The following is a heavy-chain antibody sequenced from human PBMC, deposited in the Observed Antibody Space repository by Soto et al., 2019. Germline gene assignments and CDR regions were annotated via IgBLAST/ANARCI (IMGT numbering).Heavy chain of an antibody. CDR3: AREVPYYYDSSGYNYRFPYCMDV. CDR2: IIPIFGTA. Sequence: ASVKVSCKASGGTFSSYAISRGPQAPGQGLEWIGGIIPIFGTANYAQKFQGRVTITAEEYTSTAYMELSSLRSEYTAVYYCAREVPYYYDSSGYNYRFPYCMDVGGQGTKVTVSS. CDR1: GGTFSSYA. J-gene: IGHJ6*02. V-gene: IGHV1-69*13. D-gene: IGHD3-22*01.